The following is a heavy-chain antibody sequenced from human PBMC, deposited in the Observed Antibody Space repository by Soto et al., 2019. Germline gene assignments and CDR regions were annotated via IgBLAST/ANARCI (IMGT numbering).Heavy chain of an antibody. J-gene: IGHJ5*02. CDR3: ASTAITGRDCSGGSCYVVDP. Sequence: QVQLQQWGAGLLKPSETLSLTCAVYGGAFSGYYWSWIRQPPGKGLEWFGEINHSGSTTYNPSLKSRVTISVDTATNQFSLKLSSVTAADTAVYYCASTAITGRDCSGGSCYVVDPWGQGTLVTVSS. CDR2: INHSGST. D-gene: IGHD2-15*01. CDR1: GGAFSGYY. V-gene: IGHV4-34*01.